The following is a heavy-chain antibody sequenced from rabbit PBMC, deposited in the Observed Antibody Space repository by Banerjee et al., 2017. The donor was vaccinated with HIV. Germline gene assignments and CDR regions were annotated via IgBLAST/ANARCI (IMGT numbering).Heavy chain of an antibody. V-gene: IGHV1S45*01. D-gene: IGHD8-1*01. J-gene: IGHJ6*01. CDR1: GFSFSNKYV. CDR2: IYVDSGST. CDR3: ARDFAGDSYYYGLDL. Sequence: QEQLVESGGGLVKPEGSLTLTCTASGFSFSNKYVMCWVRQAPGKGLEWIACIYVDSGSTYYASWAKGRFTISKTSSTTVTLQMTSLTAADTATYFCARDFAGDSYYYGLDLWGPGTLVTVS.